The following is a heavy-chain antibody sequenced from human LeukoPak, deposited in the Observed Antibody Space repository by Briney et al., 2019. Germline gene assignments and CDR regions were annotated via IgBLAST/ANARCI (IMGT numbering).Heavy chain of an antibody. CDR1: GFTFNDYS. J-gene: IGHJ3*02. V-gene: IGHV3-48*01. CDR2: ISSSSTTI. CDR3: ARDGPYCSSTSCYGLDAFDI. D-gene: IGHD2-2*01. Sequence: GGSLRLSCAASGFTFNDYSMNWVRQAPGKGLEWVSYISSSSTTIYYADSVEGRFTISRDNAKNSLYLQMNSLRAEDTAVYYCARDGPYCSSTSCYGLDAFDIWGQGTMVTVSS.